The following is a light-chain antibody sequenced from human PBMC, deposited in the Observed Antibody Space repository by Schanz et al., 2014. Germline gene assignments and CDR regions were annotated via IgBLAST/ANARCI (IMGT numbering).Light chain of an antibody. J-gene: IGKJ1*01. CDR2: AAS. V-gene: IGKV1-39*01. Sequence: DIQVTQSPSSLSASVGDRVTITCRTSHSITTYLNWYQHKPGKAPKLLIYAASSLQSGVPSRFSGSGSGTDFTLTISSLQPEDFATYYCQQTDTTPLKFGQGTKGE. CDR3: QQTDTTPLK. CDR1: HSITTY.